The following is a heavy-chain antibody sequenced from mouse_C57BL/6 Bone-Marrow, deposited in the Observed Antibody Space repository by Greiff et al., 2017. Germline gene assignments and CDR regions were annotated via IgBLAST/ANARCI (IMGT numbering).Heavy chain of an antibody. Sequence: QVQLQQSGPGLVAPSQSLSITCTVSGFSLTSYAISWVRQPPGKGLEWLGVIWTGGGTNYNSALKSRLSISKDNSKSQVFLKMNSLQTDDTARYYCARNPFNNGSSYGYFDVWGTGTTVTVSS. V-gene: IGHV2-9-1*01. J-gene: IGHJ1*03. CDR3: ARNPFNNGSSYGYFDV. D-gene: IGHD1-1*01. CDR2: IWTGGGT. CDR1: GFSLTSYA.